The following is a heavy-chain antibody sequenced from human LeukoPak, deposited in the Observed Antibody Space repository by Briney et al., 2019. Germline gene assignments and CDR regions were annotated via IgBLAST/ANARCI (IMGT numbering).Heavy chain of an antibody. CDR1: GCSISSSSYY. Sequence: SETLSLTCTVSGCSISSSSYYWGWIRQPPGKGLEWIGSIYYSGSTYHNPSLKSRVTISVDTSKNQFSLKLSSVTAADTAVYYCARDSDGKPDYWGQGTLVTVSS. CDR2: IYYSGST. J-gene: IGHJ4*02. CDR3: ARDSDGKPDY. V-gene: IGHV4-39*07. D-gene: IGHD4-23*01.